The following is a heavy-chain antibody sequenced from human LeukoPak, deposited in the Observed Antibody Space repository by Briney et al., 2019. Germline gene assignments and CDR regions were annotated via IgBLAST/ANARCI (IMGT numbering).Heavy chain of an antibody. CDR1: GFTFSSYG. Sequence: GGSLRLSCAASGFTFSSYGMHWVRQAPGKGLEWVAFIRYDGSNKYYADSVKGRFTISRDNAKNSLYLQMNSLRAEDTAVYYCARDPDTARYYYYMDVWGKGPRSPSP. D-gene: IGHD5-18*01. CDR2: IRYDGSNK. J-gene: IGHJ6*03. V-gene: IGHV3-30*02. CDR3: ARDPDTARYYYYMDV.